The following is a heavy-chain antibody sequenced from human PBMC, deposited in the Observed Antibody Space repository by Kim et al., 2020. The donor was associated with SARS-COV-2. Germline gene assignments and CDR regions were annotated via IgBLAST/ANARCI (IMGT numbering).Heavy chain of an antibody. J-gene: IGHJ4*02. V-gene: IGHV1-2*02. Sequence: YAQKFQGRVTMTRDTSISTAYMELSRLRSDDTAVYYCARARSSGWYYFDYWGQGTLVTVSS. D-gene: IGHD6-19*01. CDR3: ARARSSGWYYFDY.